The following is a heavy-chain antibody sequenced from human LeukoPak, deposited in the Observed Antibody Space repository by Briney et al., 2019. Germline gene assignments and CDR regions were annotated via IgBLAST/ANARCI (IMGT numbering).Heavy chain of an antibody. Sequence: PGGSLRLSCAASGFIFSSYEMNWVRQAPGKGLEWVSYISSSGSPIYYADSVKGRFTISRDDSNNALYLQMHSLRAEDTALYYCASGPPFLKYFEYWGQGTLVTVSS. CDR1: GFIFSSYE. CDR3: ASGPPFLKYFEY. D-gene: IGHD3-3*01. V-gene: IGHV3-48*03. CDR2: ISSSGSPI. J-gene: IGHJ4*02.